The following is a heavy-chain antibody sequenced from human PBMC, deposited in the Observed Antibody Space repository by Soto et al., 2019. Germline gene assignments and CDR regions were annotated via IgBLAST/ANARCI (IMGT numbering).Heavy chain of an antibody. J-gene: IGHJ5*02. CDR3: ARSVAPNLGTWFDP. V-gene: IGHV4-30-2*01. CDR2: ISHTGST. Sequence: QLQLQESGSGLVKPSQTLSLTCAVSGGSITSGNSYSWCWIRQPPGKGLEWIGSISHTGSTSYNPSLVVLAPMSVDKAKNHFCLWLCSVAASVLSVYYWARSVAPNLGTWFDPWGEVTLVIVSS. CDR1: GGSITSGNSYS. D-gene: IGHD7-27*01.